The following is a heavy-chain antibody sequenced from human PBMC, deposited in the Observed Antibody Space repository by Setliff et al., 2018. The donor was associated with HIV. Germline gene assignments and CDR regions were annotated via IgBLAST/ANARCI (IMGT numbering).Heavy chain of an antibody. CDR2: INSSGTT. J-gene: IGHJ4*02. D-gene: IGHD2-21*02. V-gene: IGHV4-4*09. CDR1: GGSFSNFF. Sequence: SETLSLTCTVSGGSFSNFFWNWIRQPPGKGLEWIGYINSSGTTNYNPSLKSRVNISIDPSKNHFTLRLSSVTAADTAVYYCATLDPSGGNFLAYWGQGTLVTVSS. CDR3: ATLDPSGGNFLAY.